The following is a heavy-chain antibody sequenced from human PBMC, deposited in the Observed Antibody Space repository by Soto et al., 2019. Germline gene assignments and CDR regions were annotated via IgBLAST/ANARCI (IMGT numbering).Heavy chain of an antibody. CDR2: IYYSGRT. CDR1: GGSISSGDYY. CDR3: ARVGGLVPAAANWFDP. Sequence: QVQLQESGPGLVKPSQTLSLTCTVSGGSISSGDYYWSWIRQPPGKGLEWIGYIYYSGRTYYNPSLKSRVTISVDTSKNQFSLRLSSETAADTAVYYCARVGGLVPAAANWFDPWGQGTLVTVSS. D-gene: IGHD2-2*01. V-gene: IGHV4-30-4*01. J-gene: IGHJ5*02.